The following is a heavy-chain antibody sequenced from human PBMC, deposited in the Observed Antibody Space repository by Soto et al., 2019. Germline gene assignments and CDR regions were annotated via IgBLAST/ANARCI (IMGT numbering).Heavy chain of an antibody. Sequence: SETLSLTCAVSGGSISSSNWWSWVRQPPGKGLEWIGEIYHSGSTNYNPSLKSRVIISVDKSKNQFSLKLSSVTAADTAVYYCARRVAAAGYWFDPWGQGTLVTVSS. D-gene: IGHD6-13*01. CDR3: ARRVAAAGYWFDP. CDR1: GGSISSSNW. V-gene: IGHV4-4*02. J-gene: IGHJ5*02. CDR2: IYHSGST.